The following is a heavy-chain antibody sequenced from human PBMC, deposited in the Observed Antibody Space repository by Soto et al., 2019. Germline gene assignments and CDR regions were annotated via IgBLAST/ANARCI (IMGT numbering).Heavy chain of an antibody. CDR1: GFSLIASGAS. D-gene: IGHD2-8*01. CDR3: VHRLDAPGLAFDP. V-gene: IGHV2-5*01. J-gene: IGHJ5*02. Sequence: CGPTLVNPTPTLRLTCAFSGFSLIASGASVGWMRKPPGKALEWLAHIYWNDDKRYSPSLRSRLTISKDTSKNQVVLTFTNMDPADTGTYHCVHRLDAPGLAFDPWGQGTLVTVSS. CDR2: IYWNDDK.